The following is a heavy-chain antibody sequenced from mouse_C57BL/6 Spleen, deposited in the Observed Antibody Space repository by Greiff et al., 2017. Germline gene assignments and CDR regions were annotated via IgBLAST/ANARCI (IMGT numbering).Heavy chain of an antibody. CDR3: ARYYYGSSYYFDY. D-gene: IGHD1-1*01. Sequence: QVQLKQPGAELVKPGASVKLSCKASGYTFTSYWMHWVKQRPGQGLEWIGMIHPNSGSTNYNEKFKSKATLTEDKSSSTAYMQRSSLTSEDSAVYYCARYYYGSSYYFDYWGQGTTLTVSS. J-gene: IGHJ2*01. CDR2: IHPNSGST. V-gene: IGHV1-64*01. CDR1: GYTFTSYW.